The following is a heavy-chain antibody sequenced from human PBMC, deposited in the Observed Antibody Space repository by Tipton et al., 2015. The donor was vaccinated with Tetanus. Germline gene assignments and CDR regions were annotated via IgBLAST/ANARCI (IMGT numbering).Heavy chain of an antibody. CDR1: GYSFTSHW. CDR2: IFPDDSDT. V-gene: IGHV5-51*01. CDR3: ARMYSSSSPFGP. Sequence: QLVQSGADVKKPGESLKISCKASGYSFTSHWIGWVRQMPGKGLEWMGMIFPDDSDTRYSPSFQGHVTFSVDKSTSTVYLQWSSLKASDPAMYFWARMYSSSSPFGPWGQGTLVAVSS. J-gene: IGHJ5*02. D-gene: IGHD1-26*01.